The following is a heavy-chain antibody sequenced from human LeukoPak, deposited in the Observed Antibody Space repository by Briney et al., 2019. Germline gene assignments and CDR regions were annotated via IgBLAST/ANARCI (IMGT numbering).Heavy chain of an antibody. D-gene: IGHD3-10*01. J-gene: IGHJ4*02. CDR3: ARESPTYYYGSGSYRRYFDY. CDR1: GGSISSSSYY. V-gene: IGHV4-39*07. CDR2: IYYSGST. Sequence: SETLSLTCTVSGGSISSSSYYWGWIRQPPGKGLEWIGNIYYSGSTYYNPSLKSRVTISVDTSKNQFSLKLSSVTAADTAVYYCARESPTYYYGSGSYRRYFDYWGQGTLVTVSS.